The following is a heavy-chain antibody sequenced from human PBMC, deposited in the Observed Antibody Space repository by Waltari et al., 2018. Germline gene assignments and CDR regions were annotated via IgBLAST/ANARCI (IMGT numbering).Heavy chain of an antibody. J-gene: IGHJ3*02. Sequence: QVQLVQSGAEVKKPGASVKVSCKASGYTFTGYYMHWVRQAPGQGLEWMGGINPNRGGTNYAQRVQGRVTMTRDTSISTAYMELSRLRSDDTAVYYCARDPTIVGATSDAFDIWGQGTMVTVSS. CDR1: GYTFTGYY. V-gene: IGHV1-2*02. CDR2: INPNRGGT. D-gene: IGHD1-26*01. CDR3: ARDPTIVGATSDAFDI.